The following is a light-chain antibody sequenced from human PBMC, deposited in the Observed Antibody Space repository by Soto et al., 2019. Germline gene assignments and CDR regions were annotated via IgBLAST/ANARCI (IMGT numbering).Light chain of an antibody. CDR1: QTLLHSYGEPY. CDR2: EVS. J-gene: IGKJ5*01. Sequence: DVVLTQTPLSLSVTPGQPASISCKSSQTLLHSYGEPYLYWYLQKPGQPPQLLIYEVSNRFSGLPDRVSGSGSWTEFTLTISRVEAEDVGGYYCMQSIQVPFTFGHGTRLEIQ. V-gene: IGKV2D-29*01. CDR3: MQSIQVPFT.